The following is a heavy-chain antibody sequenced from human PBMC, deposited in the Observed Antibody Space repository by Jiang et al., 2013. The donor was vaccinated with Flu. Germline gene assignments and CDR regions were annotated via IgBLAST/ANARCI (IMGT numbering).Heavy chain of an antibody. V-gene: IGHV4-39*01. CDR2: IYYSGST. CDR3: ARPSEQWLDFDY. CDR1: GGSISSSSYY. J-gene: IGHJ4*02. Sequence: GLVKPSETLSLTCTVSGGSISSSSYYWGWIRQPPGKGLEWIGSIYYSGSTYYNPSLKGRVTISVDTSKNQFSLKLSSVTAADTAVYYCARPSEQWLDFDYWGQGTLVTVSS. D-gene: IGHD6-19*01.